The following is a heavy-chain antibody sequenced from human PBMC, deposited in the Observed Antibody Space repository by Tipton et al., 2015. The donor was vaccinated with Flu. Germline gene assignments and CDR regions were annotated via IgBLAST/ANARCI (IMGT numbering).Heavy chain of an antibody. CDR3: ARSGAYDSSGYRGYYFDY. CDR1: GGSISSSNW. Sequence: SLRLSCAVSGGSISSSNWWSWVRQPPGKGLEWIGEIYHSGSTNYNPSLKSRVTISVDKSKNQFSLKLSSVTAADTAVYYCARSGAYDSSGYRGYYFDYWGQGTLVTVSS. J-gene: IGHJ4*02. V-gene: IGHV4-4*02. CDR2: IYHSGST. D-gene: IGHD3-22*01.